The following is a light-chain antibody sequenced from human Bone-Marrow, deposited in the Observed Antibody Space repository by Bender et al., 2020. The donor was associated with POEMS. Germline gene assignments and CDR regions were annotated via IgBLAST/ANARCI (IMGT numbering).Light chain of an antibody. J-gene: IGLJ3*02. CDR2: DVS. Sequence: QSALTQPPSVSGSPGQSVTISCTGTSSDIGGYNRVSWYQQHPGKAPKLMIYDVSNRPSGVSDRFSGSKSGNTASLTIFGLQAEDEADYYCSSYSSSSTMWLFGGGTKLTVL. CDR3: SSYSSSSTMWL. V-gene: IGLV2-14*01. CDR1: SSDIGGYNR.